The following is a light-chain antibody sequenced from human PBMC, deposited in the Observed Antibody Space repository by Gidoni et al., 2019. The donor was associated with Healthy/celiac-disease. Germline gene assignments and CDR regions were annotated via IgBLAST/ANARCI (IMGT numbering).Light chain of an antibody. CDR2: DAS. V-gene: IGKV3-11*01. J-gene: IGKJ4*01. Sequence: ELVLTQSPATLSLSPGERATLSCRASQRVSSYLAWYQQKPGQAPRLLIYDASNRATGIPARFSGSGSGTDFTLTISRLEPEDFAVYYCQPRSNWPLTFGGGTKVEIK. CDR1: QRVSSY. CDR3: QPRSNWPLT.